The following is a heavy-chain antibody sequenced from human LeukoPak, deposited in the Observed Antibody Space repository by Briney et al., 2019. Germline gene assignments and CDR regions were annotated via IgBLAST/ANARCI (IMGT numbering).Heavy chain of an antibody. CDR3: ARSPTSWYFDY. CDR2: ISSSSSYI. V-gene: IGHV3-21*01. D-gene: IGHD2-2*01. Sequence: GGSLRLSCAASGFTFSSYSMNWVRQAPGKGLEWVSSISSSSSYIYYADSVKGRFTISRDNSKNTLYLQMNSLRPEDTSVYYCARSPTSWYFDYWGQGTLVTVSS. CDR1: GFTFSSYS. J-gene: IGHJ4*02.